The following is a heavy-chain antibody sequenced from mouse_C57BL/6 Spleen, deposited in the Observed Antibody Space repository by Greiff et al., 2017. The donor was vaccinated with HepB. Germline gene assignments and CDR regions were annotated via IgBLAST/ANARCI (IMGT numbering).Heavy chain of an antibody. Sequence: QVQLKQSGAELVRPGTSVKMSCKASGYTFTNYWIGWAKQRPGHGLEWIGDIYPGGGYTNYNEKFKGKATLTADKSSSTAYMQFSSLTSEDSAIYYCARSRVLLFDYWGQGTTLTVSS. D-gene: IGHD2-14*01. V-gene: IGHV1-63*01. J-gene: IGHJ2*01. CDR3: ARSRVLLFDY. CDR2: IYPGGGYT. CDR1: GYTFTNYW.